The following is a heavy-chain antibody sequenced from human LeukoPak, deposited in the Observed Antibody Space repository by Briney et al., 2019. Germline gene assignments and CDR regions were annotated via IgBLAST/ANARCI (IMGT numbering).Heavy chain of an antibody. D-gene: IGHD2-2*01. Sequence: SVNVSCKASGGTFSSYAISWVRQAPGQGLEWMAGIIPIFGTANYAQKFQGRVTITADESTSTAYMELSSLRSEDTAVYYCASLQVNCSSTSCHTFDYWGQGTLVTVSS. V-gene: IGHV1-69*01. CDR3: ASLQVNCSSTSCHTFDY. CDR2: IIPIFGTA. J-gene: IGHJ4*02. CDR1: GGTFSSYA.